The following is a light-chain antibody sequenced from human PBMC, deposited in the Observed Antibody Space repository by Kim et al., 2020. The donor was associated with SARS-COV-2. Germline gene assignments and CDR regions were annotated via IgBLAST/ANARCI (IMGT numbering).Light chain of an antibody. CDR1: QSVSSN. CDR3: QQYNNWPPKYT. J-gene: IGKJ2*01. CDR2: GAS. Sequence: SPGERATISGRASQSVSSNLAWYQQKPGQAPRLLIYGASTRATGIPARFSGSGSGTEFTLTISSLQSEDFAVYYCQQYNNWPPKYTFGQGTKLEI. V-gene: IGKV3-15*01.